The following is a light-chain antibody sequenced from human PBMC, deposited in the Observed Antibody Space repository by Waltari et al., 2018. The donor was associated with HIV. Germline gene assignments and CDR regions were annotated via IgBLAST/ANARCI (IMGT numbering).Light chain of an antibody. V-gene: IGKV3-11*01. CDR3: QQLRNWLT. CDR2: DAS. CDR1: QSVGTY. J-gene: IGKJ4*01. Sequence: EIVLTQSPATLSLSPGETATLSCRASQSVGTYLAWYQQKPGQAPRLLIYDASKRATGIPARFSGSGSETDFTLTISTLEPEDFAVYYCQQLRNWLTFGGGTKVEIK.